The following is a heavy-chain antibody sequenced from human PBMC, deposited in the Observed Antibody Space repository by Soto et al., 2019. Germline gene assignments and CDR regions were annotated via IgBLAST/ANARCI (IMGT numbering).Heavy chain of an antibody. CDR2: VNPNNGDT. D-gene: IGHD3-10*01. J-gene: IGHJ4*02. CDR1: GYTFSNYD. Sequence: QVQLVQSGAELKKPGASVKVSCKASGYTFSNYDMNWVRQATGQGPEWIGWVNPNNGDTGYAQKVQGRVTLTTDIPTPPAYMELTSLRSEDTAIYYCAKVSRKGSAIDFDYWGQGNLITVSS. V-gene: IGHV1-8*01. CDR3: AKVSRKGSAIDFDY.